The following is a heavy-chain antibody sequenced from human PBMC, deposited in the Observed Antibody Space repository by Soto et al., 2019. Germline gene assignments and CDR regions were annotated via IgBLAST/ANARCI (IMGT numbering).Heavy chain of an antibody. CDR3: VRPLNFYYYYMDV. CDR1: GVSISSSSDY. V-gene: IGHV4-39*01. CDR2: IFYSGST. J-gene: IGHJ6*03. Sequence: QPQLQESGPGLVKPSETLSLTCTVSGVSISSSSDYWGWIRQPPGKGLEWIGSIFYSGSTDYNPSPASRVSRSIDTSKRQCSLMLSSVTGADTAVYYCVRPLNFYYYYMDVWGKGTTVTVSS.